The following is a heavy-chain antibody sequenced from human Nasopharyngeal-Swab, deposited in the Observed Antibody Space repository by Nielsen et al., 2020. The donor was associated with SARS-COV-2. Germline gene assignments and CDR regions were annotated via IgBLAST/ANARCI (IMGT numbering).Heavy chain of an antibody. CDR3: AKRLYGDL. V-gene: IGHV3-23*01. D-gene: IGHD2-8*01. J-gene: IGHJ2*01. CDR2: MTVGAGGT. Sequence: GEYLKISWAASGFTVGHYAVNRDRQAPGKGLEWVSSMTVGAGGTSYADSVKGRFTISVDSSKNILYLQMNSLRAEDTAIYYCAKRLYGDLWGRGTLVTVSS. CDR1: GFTVGHYA.